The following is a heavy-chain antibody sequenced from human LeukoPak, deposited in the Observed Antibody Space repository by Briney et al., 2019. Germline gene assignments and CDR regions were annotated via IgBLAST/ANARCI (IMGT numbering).Heavy chain of an antibody. Sequence: GGSLRLSCAASGFTFRTYNMSWVRQAPGKGLEWVSSITSGGTYTYYADSVKGRFTTSRDNAKNSLSLQLSSLRAEDTAVYYCARGHYDILTASYKWTPDYWGQGILVTVSS. CDR2: ITSGGTYT. D-gene: IGHD3-9*01. CDR3: ARGHYDILTASYKWTPDY. J-gene: IGHJ4*02. CDR1: GFTFRTYN. V-gene: IGHV3-21*06.